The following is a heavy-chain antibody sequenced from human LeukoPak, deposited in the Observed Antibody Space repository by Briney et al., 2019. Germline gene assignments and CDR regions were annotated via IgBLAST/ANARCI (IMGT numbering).Heavy chain of an antibody. CDR1: CGSMSSSSYY. CDR3: ARDMTRAVPIPGTYYYAYAMDV. Sequence: SDTLSLTCTLSCGSMSSSSYYWGWIRQPPGKGLEWIVSIYYSGSTYYNPSLKSRVTKPVDTSKNQFSLELSSVTAADTAVYYCARDMTRAVPIPGTYYYAYAMDVWGQGTTVTVSS. V-gene: IGHV4-39*07. D-gene: IGHD2-2*01. J-gene: IGHJ6*02. CDR2: IYYSGST.